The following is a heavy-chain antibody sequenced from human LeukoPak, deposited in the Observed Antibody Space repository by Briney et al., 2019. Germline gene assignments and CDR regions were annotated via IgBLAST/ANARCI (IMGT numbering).Heavy chain of an antibody. Sequence: GGSLRLSCAASGFTFDDYAMHWVRQAPGKGLEWVSLISVDGGSTYYADSVKGRFTISRDNSKNSLYLQMNSLRTEDTALYYCAKGRTYDFWSGYQSFDYWGQGTLVTVSS. V-gene: IGHV3-43*02. CDR2: ISVDGGST. CDR3: AKGRTYDFWSGYQSFDY. J-gene: IGHJ4*02. CDR1: GFTFDDYA. D-gene: IGHD3-3*01.